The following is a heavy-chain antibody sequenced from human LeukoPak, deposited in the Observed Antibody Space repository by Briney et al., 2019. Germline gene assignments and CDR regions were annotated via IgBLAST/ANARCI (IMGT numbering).Heavy chain of an antibody. J-gene: IGHJ4*02. CDR3: ARMRSSSYHKY. Sequence: LPGGSLRLSCAASGFTFSSYEMNWVRQAPGKGLEWVSYISSDSDTISYADSVRGRFTVSRDNANNSLYLLMNSLRVEDTAVYYCARMRSSSYHKYWGQGTLVTVSS. CDR1: GFTFSSYE. V-gene: IGHV3-48*03. D-gene: IGHD6-13*01. CDR2: ISSDSDTI.